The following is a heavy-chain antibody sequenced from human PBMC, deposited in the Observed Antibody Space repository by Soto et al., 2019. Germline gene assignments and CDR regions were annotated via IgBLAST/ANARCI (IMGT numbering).Heavy chain of an antibody. J-gene: IGHJ6*02. V-gene: IGHV3-23*01. Sequence: PGGSLGLSCAASGFTFSSYAMSWVRQAPGKGLEWVSAISGSGGSTYYADSVKGRFTISRDNSKNTLYLQMNSLRAEDTAVYYCAKDGDPELYYYDSSGSMDVWGRGTTVTVSS. CDR1: GFTFSSYA. CDR3: AKDGDPELYYYDSSGSMDV. CDR2: ISGSGGST. D-gene: IGHD3-22*01.